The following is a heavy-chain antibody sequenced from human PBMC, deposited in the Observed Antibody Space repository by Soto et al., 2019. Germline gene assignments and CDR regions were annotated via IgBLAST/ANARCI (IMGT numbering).Heavy chain of an antibody. Sequence: QVQLVESGGGVVQPGRSLRLSCAASGFTFSSYGMHWVRQAPGKGLEWVAVIWYDGSNKYYADSVKGRFIISRDNSKNTLYLQMNSLRAEDTAVYYCARDPSGWEFYGMDVWGQGTTVTVSS. CDR2: IWYDGSNK. J-gene: IGHJ6*02. CDR1: GFTFSSYG. V-gene: IGHV3-33*01. CDR3: ARDPSGWEFYGMDV. D-gene: IGHD6-19*01.